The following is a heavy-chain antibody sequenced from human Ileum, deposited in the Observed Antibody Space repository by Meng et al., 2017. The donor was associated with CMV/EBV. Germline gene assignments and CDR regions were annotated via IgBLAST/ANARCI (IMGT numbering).Heavy chain of an antibody. CDR2: IYYSGST. D-gene: IGHD3-3*01. CDR3: ARGRISDFRSGLLDY. J-gene: IGHJ4*02. V-gene: IGHV4-59*01. CDR1: GGFISSYY. Sequence: SETLSLTCTVSGGFISSYYWSWFRQPPGKGLEWIGYIYYSGSTNYNPSLKSRVTISQDKSKSQFSMELSSVTAEDAAVYYCARGRISDFRSGLLDYWGRGALVTVSS.